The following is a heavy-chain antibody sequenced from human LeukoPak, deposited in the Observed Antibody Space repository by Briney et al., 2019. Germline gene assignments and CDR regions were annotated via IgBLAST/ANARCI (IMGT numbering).Heavy chain of an antibody. J-gene: IGHJ5*02. CDR2: ISPSGGST. CDR1: GYTFTSNY. D-gene: IGHD2-21*01. V-gene: IGHV1-46*01. Sequence: ASVKVSCKAFGYTFTSNYMHWVRQAPGQGPEWMGVISPSGGSTTYAQKFQGRVTLTRDMSTSTDYLELSSLRSEDTAVYYCARELWPNNNWFDPWGQGTLVTVSS. CDR3: ARELWPNNNWFDP.